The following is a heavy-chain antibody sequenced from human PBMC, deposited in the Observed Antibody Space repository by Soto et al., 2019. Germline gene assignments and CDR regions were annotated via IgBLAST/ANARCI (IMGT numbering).Heavy chain of an antibody. J-gene: IGHJ4*02. Sequence: SETLSLTCTVSGGSISSYYWSWIRQPPGKGLEWIGYIYYSGSTNYNPSLKSRVTISVDTSKNQFSLKLSSVTAADTAVYYCARVGGSSGASYYFDYWGQGTLVTVPQ. CDR1: GGSISSYY. D-gene: IGHD3-22*01. V-gene: IGHV4-59*01. CDR2: IYYSGST. CDR3: ARVGGSSGASYYFDY.